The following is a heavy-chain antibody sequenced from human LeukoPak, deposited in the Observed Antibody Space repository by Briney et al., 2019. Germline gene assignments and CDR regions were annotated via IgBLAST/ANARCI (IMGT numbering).Heavy chain of an antibody. J-gene: IGHJ6*03. Sequence: SGGSLRLSCAASGFTFSDYYMSWIRRAPGKGLEWVSYISSSGSTIYYADSVKGRFTISRDNAKNSLYLQMNSLRAEDTAVYYCARGGSSWYSPRYYYYYMDVWGKRTTVTVSS. V-gene: IGHV3-11*04. CDR1: GFTFSDYY. CDR3: ARGGSSWYSPRYYYYYMDV. D-gene: IGHD6-13*01. CDR2: ISSSGSTI.